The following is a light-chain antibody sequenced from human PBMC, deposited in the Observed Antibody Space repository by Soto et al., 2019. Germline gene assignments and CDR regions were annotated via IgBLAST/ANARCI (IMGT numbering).Light chain of an antibody. CDR3: CSYAGSYTLWV. J-gene: IGLJ3*02. CDR1: SSDVGGYNF. Sequence: QSALTQPRSVSGSPGQSVATSCTGTSSDVGGYNFVSWYQQHPGKAPKLIIYDVSKRLSGVPDRFSGSKSGNTASLTLSGLQAEDEADYYCCSYAGSYTLWVFGGGTKLTVL. CDR2: DVS. V-gene: IGLV2-11*01.